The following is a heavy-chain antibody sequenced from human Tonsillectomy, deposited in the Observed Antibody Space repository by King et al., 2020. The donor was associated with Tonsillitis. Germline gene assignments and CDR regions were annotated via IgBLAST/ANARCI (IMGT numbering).Heavy chain of an antibody. J-gene: IGHJ6*02. Sequence: VQLVESGGGVVQPGRSLRLSCAASGFTFRNSGIHWVRQAPGKGLEWVAVISYDGRNKFYADSVKGRFTISRDNYKNTLFLHMNSLRAEDTTVYYCAREGAGRDHYSGMDVWGQGTTVTVSS. V-gene: IGHV3-30*03. CDR3: AREGAGRDHYSGMDV. D-gene: IGHD5-24*01. CDR1: GFTFRNSG. CDR2: ISYDGRNK.